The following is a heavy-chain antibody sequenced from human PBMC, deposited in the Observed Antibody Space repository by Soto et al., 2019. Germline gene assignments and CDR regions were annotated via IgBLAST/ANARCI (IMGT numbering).Heavy chain of an antibody. CDR3: ARDTKGYCTNGVCSDYYYYGMDV. Sequence: SETLSLTCTVSGGSVSSGSYYWSWIRQPPGKGLEWIGYIYYSGSTNYTPSLKSRVTISVDTSKNQFSLKLSSVTAADTAVYYCARDTKGYCTNGVCSDYYYYGMDVWGQGTTVTVS. J-gene: IGHJ6*02. V-gene: IGHV4-61*01. CDR2: IYYSGST. D-gene: IGHD2-8*01. CDR1: GGSVSSGSYY.